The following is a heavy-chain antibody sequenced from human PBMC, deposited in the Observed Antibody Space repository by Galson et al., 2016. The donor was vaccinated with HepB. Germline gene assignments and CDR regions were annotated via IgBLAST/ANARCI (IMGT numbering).Heavy chain of an antibody. V-gene: IGHV4-4*02. D-gene: IGHD3-22*01. CDR1: GGSIISPTW. CDR3: ASRDDSGPY. J-gene: IGHJ4*02. Sequence: SETLSLTCAVSGGSIISPTWWTWVRQPPGKGLEWIGEIYHSGSTNYSPSLQSRVTISLDESKNQFSLRLNSVTAADTAVYYCASRDDSGPYWGQGTLVTVSS. CDR2: IYHSGST.